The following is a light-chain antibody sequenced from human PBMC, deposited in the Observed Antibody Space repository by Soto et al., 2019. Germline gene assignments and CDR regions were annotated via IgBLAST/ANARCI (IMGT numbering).Light chain of an antibody. CDR2: EVS. CDR3: CSYAGSSNVV. J-gene: IGLJ2*01. Sequence: QSALTQPASVSGSPGQSITISCTGTSSDVGGYNYVAWYQQHPGKVPRLMIYEVSNRPSGVSNRFSGSKSGNTASLTISGLQAEDEADYYCCSYAGSSNVVFGGGTKLTVL. V-gene: IGLV2-14*01. CDR1: SSDVGGYNY.